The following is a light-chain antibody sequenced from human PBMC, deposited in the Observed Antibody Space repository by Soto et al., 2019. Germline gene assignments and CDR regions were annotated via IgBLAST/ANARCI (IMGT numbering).Light chain of an antibody. CDR2: AAS. V-gene: IGKV1-39*01. CDR1: QNIRHW. CDR3: QQSYSTIRT. Sequence: DIQMTQSPSTRSASLGDSVTITCRASQNIRHWLAWYQQKPGKAPKLLIYAASSLQSGVPSRFSVSGSGTDFTLTISRLKNEDFATYYCQQSYSTIRTFGQGTKVDIK. J-gene: IGKJ1*01.